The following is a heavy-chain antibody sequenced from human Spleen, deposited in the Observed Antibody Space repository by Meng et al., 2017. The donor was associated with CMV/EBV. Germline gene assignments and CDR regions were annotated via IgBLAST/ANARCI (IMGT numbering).Heavy chain of an antibody. CDR3: AREWAVAYFDY. J-gene: IGHJ4*02. Sequence: EGQLVESGGGLVQPGGSLRLSCAASGFTVSSNYMSWVRQAPGKGLEWVSVIYSGGSTYYADSVKGRFTISRDNSKNTLYLQMNSLRAEDTAVYYCAREWAVAYFDYWGQGTLVTVSS. V-gene: IGHV3-66*01. CDR1: GFTVSSNY. D-gene: IGHD6-19*01. CDR2: IYSGGST.